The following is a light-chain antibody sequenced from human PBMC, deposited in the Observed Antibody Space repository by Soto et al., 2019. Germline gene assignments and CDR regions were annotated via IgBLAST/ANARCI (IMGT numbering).Light chain of an antibody. CDR1: QSISGY. CDR2: DTS. J-gene: IGKJ1*01. V-gene: IGKV3-11*01. CDR3: QQYGSSGT. Sequence: EIVLTQSPATLSLSPGDRATLSCRASQSISGYLAWYQQKPGQAPRLLIFDTSERATGIPARFSGSGSGTDFTLTISRLEPEDFAVYYCQQYGSSGTFGQGTKVDIK.